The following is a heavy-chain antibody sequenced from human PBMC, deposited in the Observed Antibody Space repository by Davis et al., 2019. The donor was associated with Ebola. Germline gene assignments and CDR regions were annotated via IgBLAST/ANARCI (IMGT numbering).Heavy chain of an antibody. V-gene: IGHV3-23*01. CDR3: AKDTPPYYDFWSGYFGY. J-gene: IGHJ4*02. CDR1: GFTFSSYA. CDR2: ISGSGGST. D-gene: IGHD3-3*01. Sequence: GGSLRLSCAASGFTFSSYAMSWVRQAPGKGLEWVSAISGSGGSTYYAASVKCRITISRDNSKNTLYLQMNSMRAEATAVYYCAKDTPPYYDFWSGYFGYWGQGTLVTVS.